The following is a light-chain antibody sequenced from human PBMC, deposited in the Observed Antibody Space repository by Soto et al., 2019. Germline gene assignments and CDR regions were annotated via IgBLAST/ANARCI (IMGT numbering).Light chain of an antibody. J-gene: IGLJ1*01. CDR1: SSDVGGYNY. V-gene: IGLV2-8*01. CDR2: EVN. Sequence: QSALTQPPSASGSPGQSVAISCTGTSSDVGGYNYVSWYQQHPGKAPKLMIYEVNKRPSGVPDRFSGSKSGNTASLTVSGLQAEDEADYYCSSYAGSSIVFGTGTRSPS. CDR3: SSYAGSSIV.